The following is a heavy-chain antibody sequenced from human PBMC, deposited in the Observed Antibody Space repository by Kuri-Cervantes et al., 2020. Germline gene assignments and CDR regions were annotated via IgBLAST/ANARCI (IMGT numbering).Heavy chain of an antibody. Sequence: GESLKISCAASGFTFSSYWMTWVRQAPGKGLEWVANIKEDGSEKYYLDSVKGRFTISRDNAKNSLYLQMNSLRAEDTALYYCAKAGHYGDDNAFDIWGQGTMVTVSS. J-gene: IGHJ3*02. CDR3: AKAGHYGDDNAFDI. CDR2: IKEDGSEK. D-gene: IGHD4-17*01. CDR1: GFTFSSYW. V-gene: IGHV3-7*03.